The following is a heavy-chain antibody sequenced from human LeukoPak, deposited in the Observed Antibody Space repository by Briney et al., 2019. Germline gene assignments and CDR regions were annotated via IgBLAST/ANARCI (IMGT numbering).Heavy chain of an antibody. CDR3: ATAEHDYPTTAY. J-gene: IGHJ4*02. Sequence: SETLSLTCTGSGRYIISDGCYARWIRQHPGKGLEWIGHIHYSGTTDYNPSLKSRVTISVDTSKNQFSLKLTSVTAADTAVYHFATAEHDYPTTAYWGQGTLVTVSS. D-gene: IGHD4-11*01. CDR1: GRYIISDGCY. V-gene: IGHV4-31*03. CDR2: IHYSGTT.